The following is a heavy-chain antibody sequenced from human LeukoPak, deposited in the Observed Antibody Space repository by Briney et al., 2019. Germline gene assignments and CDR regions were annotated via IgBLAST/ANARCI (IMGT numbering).Heavy chain of an antibody. D-gene: IGHD6-19*01. V-gene: IGHV4-34*01. CDR1: GGSFSGYY. J-gene: IGHJ4*02. CDR3: ARVAAVAEDYFDY. CDR2: INHSEST. Sequence: EASETLSLTCAVYGGSFSGYYRSWIRQPPGKGLEWIGEINHSESTNYNPSLKSRVTISVDTSKNQFSLKLSSVTAADTAVYYCARVAAVAEDYFDYWGQGTLVTVSS.